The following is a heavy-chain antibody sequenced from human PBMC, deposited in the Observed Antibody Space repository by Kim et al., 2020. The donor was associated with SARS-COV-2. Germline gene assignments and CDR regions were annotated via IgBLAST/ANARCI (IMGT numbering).Heavy chain of an antibody. D-gene: IGHD4-17*01. CDR1: GFTFGDYA. Sequence: GGSLRLSCTASGFTFGDYAMSWVRQAPGKGLEWVGFIRSKAYGGTTEYAASVKGRFTISRDDSKSIAYLQMNSLKTEDTAVYYCTRDTKYGHYYFDYWGQGTLVTVSS. CDR3: TRDTKYGHYYFDY. J-gene: IGHJ4*02. CDR2: IRSKAYGGTT. V-gene: IGHV3-49*04.